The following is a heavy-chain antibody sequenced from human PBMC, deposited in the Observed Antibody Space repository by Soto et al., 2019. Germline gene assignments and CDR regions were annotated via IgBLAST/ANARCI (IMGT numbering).Heavy chain of an antibody. J-gene: IGHJ6*02. CDR3: ARHGGGRDCSGGSCYAEGGHYYYGMDV. Sequence: PVESLKISCKGSGCSFTSYWIGWVRQLPGKGLEWMGIIYPVDSGTRYSPSFQGQVTISADKSISTAYLQWSSLKASDTAMYYCARHGGGRDCSGGSCYAEGGHYYYGMDVWGQGTTVTVSS. CDR2: IYPVDSGT. D-gene: IGHD2-15*01. CDR1: GCSFTSYW. V-gene: IGHV5-51*01.